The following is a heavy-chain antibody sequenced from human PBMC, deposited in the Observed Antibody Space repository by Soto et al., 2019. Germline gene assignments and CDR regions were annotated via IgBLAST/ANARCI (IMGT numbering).Heavy chain of an antibody. V-gene: IGHV4-4*07. J-gene: IGHJ4*02. CDR1: GDSISGYY. CDR2: IYASGST. CDR3: ARSGYSSGWYTAFDS. Sequence: SEILSLTCTVSGDSISGYYWNWIRQPAGKGLEWIGRIYASGSTISNPSLRSRVALSVDTSKNQFSLNLNSVTAADTAMYYCARSGYSSGWYTAFDSWSQGTLVTVSS. D-gene: IGHD6-19*01.